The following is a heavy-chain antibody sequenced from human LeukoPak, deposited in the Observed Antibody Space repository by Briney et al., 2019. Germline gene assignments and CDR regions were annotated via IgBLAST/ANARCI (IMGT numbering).Heavy chain of an antibody. CDR1: GYTFTSYG. J-gene: IGHJ6*03. CDR3: ATTTVTTGYYYYYMDV. Sequence: ASVKVSCKASGYTFTSYGISWVRQAPGQGLEWMGWISAYNGNTNYAQKLQGRVTMTTDTSTSTAYMELRSLRSDDTAVYYCATTTVTTGYYYYYMDVWGKGTTVTVSS. V-gene: IGHV1-18*01. D-gene: IGHD4-17*01. CDR2: ISAYNGNT.